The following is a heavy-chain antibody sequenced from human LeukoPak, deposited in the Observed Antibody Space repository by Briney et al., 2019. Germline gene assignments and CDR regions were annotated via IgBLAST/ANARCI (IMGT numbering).Heavy chain of an antibody. CDR2: ISSSGSTI. CDR1: GFTFSSYE. J-gene: IGHJ5*02. D-gene: IGHD5-12*01. Sequence: GGSLRLSCAASGFTFSSYEMNWVRQAPGKGLEWVSYISSSGSTIYYADSVKGRFTISRDNAKNSLYLQMNSLRAEDTAVYYCAALWVATAGVDPWGQGTLVTVSS. V-gene: IGHV3-48*03. CDR3: AALWVATAGVDP.